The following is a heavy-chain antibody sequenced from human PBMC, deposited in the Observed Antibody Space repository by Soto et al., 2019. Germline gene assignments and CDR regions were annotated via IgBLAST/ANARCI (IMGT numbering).Heavy chain of an antibody. Sequence: SETLSLTCTVSGGSITNRIYYWGWIRQPPGKGLEWIGTIYYSGSTYYNPSLKSRVTMSVDTSTNQFSLKLSSVTAADTGVYYCARRSSSAWFFDYWGQGTLVTSPQ. CDR2: IYYSGST. D-gene: IGHD6-19*01. CDR1: GGSITNRIYY. CDR3: ARRSSSAWFFDY. J-gene: IGHJ4*02. V-gene: IGHV4-39*01.